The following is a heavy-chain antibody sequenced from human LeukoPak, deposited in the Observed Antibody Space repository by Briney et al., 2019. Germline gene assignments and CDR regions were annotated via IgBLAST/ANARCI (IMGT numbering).Heavy chain of an antibody. CDR3: ATYSSSNGREFQY. D-gene: IGHD2-2*01. CDR1: GYTFSNYW. Sequence: GGSLRLSCEGSGYTFSNYWMSWVRQAPGKGLKWMANIQQHGSETYYGDSVKGRFTISRDNAKNSLYLQMNSLRAEDTAVYYCATYSSSNGREFQYWGQGTLVTVSS. J-gene: IGHJ1*01. V-gene: IGHV3-7*01. CDR2: IQQHGSET.